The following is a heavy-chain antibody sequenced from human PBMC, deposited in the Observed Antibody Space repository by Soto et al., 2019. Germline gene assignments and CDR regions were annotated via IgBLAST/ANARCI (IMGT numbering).Heavy chain of an antibody. CDR1: DVYSGSTNGY. Sequence: SLMQSDPCCVADVYSGSTNGYRGWINKTPGKGLEWIGSIYYSGSTYYNPSLKSRLTISVDTSKNQFSLRLSSVTAADTVVYFCARHWFGVASIWFDTRVQGTLVTVSS. V-gene: IGHV4-39*01. CDR3: ARHWFGVASIWFDT. CDR2: IYYSGST. D-gene: IGHD3-16*01. J-gene: IGHJ5*02.